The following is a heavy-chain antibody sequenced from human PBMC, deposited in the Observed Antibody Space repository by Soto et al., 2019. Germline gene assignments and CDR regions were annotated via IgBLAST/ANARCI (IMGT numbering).Heavy chain of an antibody. CDR1: GDSISSYY. D-gene: IGHD3-16*01. J-gene: IGHJ4*02. Sequence: PSETLSLTCTASGDSISSYYWNWIRQPPGKGLEWIGYVYYSGSTNYNPSLKSRVTMSVDTSKNQFSLQLSSVTAADTAVYYCASRKSGLPFDYWGQGILVTVSS. CDR3: ASRKSGLPFDY. CDR2: VYYSGST. V-gene: IGHV4-59*01.